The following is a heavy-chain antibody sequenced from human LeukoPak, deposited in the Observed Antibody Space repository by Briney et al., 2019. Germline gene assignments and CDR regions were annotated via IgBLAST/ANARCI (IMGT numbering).Heavy chain of an antibody. D-gene: IGHD6-13*01. CDR1: GGSLSGYL. V-gene: IGHV4-34*10. CDR3: ARSFTPYSSSWYRDWYYYYGMDV. J-gene: IGHJ6*02. Sequence: SESLSLTCDVPGGSLSGYLWSWISQSPGKGLEWVVEVNYRGSPHYNPSLKSRVNMSVDTSKNQFSLKLSSVTAADTAVYYCARSFTPYSSSWYRDWYYYYGMDVWGQGTTVTVSS. CDR2: VNYRGSP.